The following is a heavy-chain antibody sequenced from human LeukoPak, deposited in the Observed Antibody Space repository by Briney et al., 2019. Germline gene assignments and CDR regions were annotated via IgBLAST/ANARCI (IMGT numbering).Heavy chain of an antibody. CDR1: GYSISSGYY. V-gene: IGHV4-38-2*02. CDR3: ASEVATTEFDY. D-gene: IGHD5-12*01. Sequence: SETLSLTCTVSGYSISSGYYWGWIRQPPGKGLEWIGSIYHSGSTYYNPSLKSRVTISVDTSKNQLSLKLSSVTAADTAVYYCASEVATTEFDYWGQGTLVTVSS. J-gene: IGHJ4*02. CDR2: IYHSGST.